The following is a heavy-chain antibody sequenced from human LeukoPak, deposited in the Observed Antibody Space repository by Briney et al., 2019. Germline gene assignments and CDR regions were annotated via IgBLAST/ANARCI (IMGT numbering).Heavy chain of an antibody. Sequence: KSSETLSLTCTVSGGSISSSSYYWGWIRQPPGKGLEWIGSIYYSGSTYYNPSLKSRVTISIDTSKNQFSLKLSSVTAADTAVYYCARVSSHSSDWYREEPFDYWGQGTLVTVSS. D-gene: IGHD6-19*01. CDR3: ARVSSHSSDWYREEPFDY. CDR1: GGSISSSSYY. J-gene: IGHJ4*02. CDR2: IYYSGST. V-gene: IGHV4-39*07.